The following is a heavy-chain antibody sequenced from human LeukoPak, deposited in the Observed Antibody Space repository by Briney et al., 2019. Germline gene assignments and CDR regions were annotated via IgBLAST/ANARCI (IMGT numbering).Heavy chain of an antibody. J-gene: IGHJ4*02. V-gene: IGHV3-23*01. Sequence: GGSLRLSCAASGFPFNAYWMTWVRQAPGKGLEWVSAISGSGGSTYYADSVKGRFTISRDNSKNTLYLQMNSLRAEDTAVYYCAKVYDYYDSRGVFDYGGKGPRATVSS. D-gene: IGHD3-22*01. CDR3: AKVYDYYDSRGVFDY. CDR1: GFPFNAYW. CDR2: ISGSGGST.